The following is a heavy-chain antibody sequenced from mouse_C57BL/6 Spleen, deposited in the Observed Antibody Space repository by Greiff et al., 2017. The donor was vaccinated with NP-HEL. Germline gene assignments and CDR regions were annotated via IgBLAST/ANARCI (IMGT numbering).Heavy chain of an antibody. J-gene: IGHJ4*01. CDR1: GYTFTDYY. V-gene: IGHV1-26*01. Sequence: VQLLPSGPELVKPGASVKISCKASGYTFTDYYMNWVKQSHGKSLEWIGDINPNNGGTSYNQKFKGKATLTVDKSSSTAYMELRSLTSEDSAVYYCARGGYYGYDVGYAMDYWGQGTSVTVSS. CDR3: ARGGYYGYDVGYAMDY. D-gene: IGHD2-2*01. CDR2: INPNNGGT.